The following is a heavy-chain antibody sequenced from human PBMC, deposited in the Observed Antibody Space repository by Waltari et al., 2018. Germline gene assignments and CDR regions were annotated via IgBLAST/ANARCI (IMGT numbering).Heavy chain of an antibody. D-gene: IGHD6-6*01. V-gene: IGHV4-59*11. CDR1: GGSISSHD. Sequence: QVQLQESGPGLVKPSATLSLTCTVPGGSISSHDWSWIRQPPGKGLEWIGYIYYSGSTNYNPSLKSRVTISVDTSKNQFSLKLSSVTAADPAVYYCARGIAARPEYYYGMDVWGQGTTVTVSS. CDR2: IYYSGST. J-gene: IGHJ6*02. CDR3: ARGIAARPEYYYGMDV.